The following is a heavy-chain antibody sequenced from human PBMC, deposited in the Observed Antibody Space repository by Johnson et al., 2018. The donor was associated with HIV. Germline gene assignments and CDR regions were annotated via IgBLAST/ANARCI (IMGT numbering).Heavy chain of an antibody. V-gene: IGHV3-20*04. J-gene: IGHJ3*01. CDR3: TRVSLPPSYAFDF. Sequence: VQLVESGGGVVRPGGSLRLSCAASGFTFDDYAMSWVRQAPGKGLEWVSGISSNSGIIGYADSVKGRFTISRDNAKNSLYLQMNSLKTEDTAVYYCTRVSLPPSYAFDFWGQGTMVTVSS. CDR2: ISSNSGII. CDR1: GFTFDDYA.